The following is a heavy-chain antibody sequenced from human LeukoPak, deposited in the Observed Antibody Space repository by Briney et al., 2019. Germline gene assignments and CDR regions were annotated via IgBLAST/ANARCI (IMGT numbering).Heavy chain of an antibody. D-gene: IGHD1-26*01. CDR1: GDSVSSNSAA. V-gene: IGHV6-1*01. CDR3: AREVLEWDQTLPFDY. J-gene: IGHJ4*02. CDR2: TYYRSKWYN. Sequence: SQTLSLTCAISGDSVSSNSAAWNWIRQSPSRGLEWLGRTYYRSKWYNDYAVSVKSRITINPDTSKNQLSLQLNSVTPEDTAVYYCAREVLEWDQTLPFDYWGQGTLVTVSS.